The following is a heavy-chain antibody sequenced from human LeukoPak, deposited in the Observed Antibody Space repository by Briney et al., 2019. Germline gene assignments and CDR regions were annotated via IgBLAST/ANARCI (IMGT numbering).Heavy chain of an antibody. V-gene: IGHV4-59*08. CDR2: ISDSGST. Sequence: PSETLSLTCTVSGGSISSYHWSWIRQPPGKALEWIGCISDSGSTTHNPSLKSRVTISVDTSKNQFSLKLSSVTAADTAVYYCARNWNALSYYYYYMDVWGKGTTVTVSS. CDR1: GGSISSYH. CDR3: ARNWNALSYYYYYMDV. D-gene: IGHD1-1*01. J-gene: IGHJ6*03.